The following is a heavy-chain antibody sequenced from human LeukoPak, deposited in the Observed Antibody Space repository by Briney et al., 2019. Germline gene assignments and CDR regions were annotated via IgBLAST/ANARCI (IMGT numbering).Heavy chain of an antibody. V-gene: IGHV3-48*03. CDR3: ARDSGYETDFDY. J-gene: IGHJ4*02. D-gene: IGHD5-12*01. CDR2: ISSSGSTI. CDR1: GFTFSSYE. Sequence: PGGSQRLSCAASGFTFSSYEMNWVRQAPGKWLEWVSYISSSGSTIYYADSVKGRFTIARDNAKNSLYLQMNSLRAEDTAVYYCARDSGYETDFDYWGQGTLVTVSS.